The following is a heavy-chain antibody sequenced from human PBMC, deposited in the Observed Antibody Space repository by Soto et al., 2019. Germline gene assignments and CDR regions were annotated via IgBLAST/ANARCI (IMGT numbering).Heavy chain of an antibody. CDR1: RYTFKRHG. CDR2: IDSTGANT. Sequence: RSLRLSCVVSRYTFKRHGLSWVRQAPGKGLEWVSTIDSTGANTHYADSVRGRFTISRDNSRNTLHLQMHDLRADDTALYYCVSWVSAHFDYWGQGTLVTVSS. V-gene: IGHV3-23*01. D-gene: IGHD3-16*01. J-gene: IGHJ4*02. CDR3: VSWVSAHFDY.